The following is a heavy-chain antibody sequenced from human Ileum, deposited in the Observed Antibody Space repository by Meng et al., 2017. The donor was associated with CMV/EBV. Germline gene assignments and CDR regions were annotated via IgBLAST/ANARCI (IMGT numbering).Heavy chain of an antibody. Sequence: GFHFSSYRVKRVRQAQGKGLEWITSISSSSSYIYYADSVKCRFTIYRDNAKNSLYLQMNSLRAEDTAVYYCARDFGSDDFWSGYLDYWGQGTLVTVSS. CDR2: ISSSSSYI. CDR3: ARDFGSDDFWSGYLDY. D-gene: IGHD3-3*01. CDR1: GFHFSSYR. V-gene: IGHV3-21*01. J-gene: IGHJ4*02.